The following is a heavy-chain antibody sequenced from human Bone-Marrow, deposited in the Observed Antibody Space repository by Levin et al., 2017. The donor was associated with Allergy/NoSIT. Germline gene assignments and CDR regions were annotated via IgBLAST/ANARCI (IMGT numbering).Heavy chain of an antibody. V-gene: IGHV4-31*03. Sequence: TSETLSLTCTVSGGSISSGGYYWSWIRQHPGKGLEWIGYIYYSGSTYYNPSLKSRVTISVDTSKNQFSLKLSSVTAADTAVYYCARGGIAAAKNWFDPWGQGTLVTVSS. CDR1: GGSISSGGYY. D-gene: IGHD6-13*01. J-gene: IGHJ5*02. CDR3: ARGGIAAAKNWFDP. CDR2: IYYSGST.